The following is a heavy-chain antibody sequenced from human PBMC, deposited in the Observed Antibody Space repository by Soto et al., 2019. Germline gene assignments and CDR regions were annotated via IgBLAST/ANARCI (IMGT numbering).Heavy chain of an antibody. J-gene: IGHJ4*02. V-gene: IGHV1-2*02. CDR1: EYSFGNYY. CDR3: VRDAPSHQSIFDL. D-gene: IGHD2-2*01. CDR2: INLNDGGT. Sequence: SVKVSCKTSEYSFGNYYLHLVRQAPEQGLEWIGWINLNDGGTNSPRKFQGRLTMTRDKSITTVYMELSRLRSDDTAVYFWVRDAPSHQSIFDLWGPGTLVTVSS.